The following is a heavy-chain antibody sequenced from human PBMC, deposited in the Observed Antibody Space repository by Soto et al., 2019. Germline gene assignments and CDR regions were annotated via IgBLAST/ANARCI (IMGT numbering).Heavy chain of an antibody. CDR2: IYSSGGT. Sequence: SETLSLTCTVSGGAISGYYWTWIRQSAGKGLEWIGRIYSSGGTKYNPSFQSRVTMSLDTSKNQFSLRLSSVTAADTAVYYCARGQRFSDSFDPWGQGTLVTVSS. CDR1: GGAISGYY. CDR3: ARGQRFSDSFDP. V-gene: IGHV4-4*07. J-gene: IGHJ5*02. D-gene: IGHD3-3*01.